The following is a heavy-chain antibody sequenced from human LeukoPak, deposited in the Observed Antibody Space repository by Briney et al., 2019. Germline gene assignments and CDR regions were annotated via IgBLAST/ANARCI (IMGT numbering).Heavy chain of an antibody. CDR2: IDPGDSDT. Sequence: GESLKISCKGSGYSFTSYWIGWVRQMPGKGLEWMGIIDPGDSDTRYSPSFQGQVTISADKYISTTYLQWSSLKASDTAMYYCARRGYSGYDPDAFDIWGQGTMVTVSS. V-gene: IGHV5-51*01. CDR1: GYSFTSYW. D-gene: IGHD5-12*01. J-gene: IGHJ3*02. CDR3: ARRGYSGYDPDAFDI.